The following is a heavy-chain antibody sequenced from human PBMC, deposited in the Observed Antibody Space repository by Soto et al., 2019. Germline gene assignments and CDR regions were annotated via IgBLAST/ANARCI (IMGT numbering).Heavy chain of an antibody. CDR1: GFTFSSYA. V-gene: IGHV3-33*01. J-gene: IGHJ4*02. D-gene: IGHD2-15*01. Sequence: QVHLVESGGGVVQPGGSLRLSCAASGFTFSSYAIHWVRQAPGKGLEWVAIIWFDGSNKYYADSVKGRCSISRDNSKNTLFLQMDSLRAEDTAVYYCARGQLPAATTYFDFWGQGTLVIVSS. CDR3: ARGQLPAATTYFDF. CDR2: IWFDGSNK.